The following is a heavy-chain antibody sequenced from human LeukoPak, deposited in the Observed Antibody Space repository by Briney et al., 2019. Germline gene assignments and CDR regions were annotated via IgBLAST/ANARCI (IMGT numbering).Heavy chain of an antibody. J-gene: IGHJ5*02. CDR1: GGSISSYY. Sequence: SETLSLTCTVSGGSISSYYWSWVRQPAGKGLECIGRIYTSGSTNYNPSLKSRVTMSVDTSKNQFSLKLSSVTAADTAVYYCARDYDILTGTNWFDPWGQGTLVTVSS. CDR2: IYTSGST. D-gene: IGHD3-9*01. V-gene: IGHV4-4*07. CDR3: ARDYDILTGTNWFDP.